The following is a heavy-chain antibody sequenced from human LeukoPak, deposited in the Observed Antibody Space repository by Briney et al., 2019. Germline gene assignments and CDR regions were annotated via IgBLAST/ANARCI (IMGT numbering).Heavy chain of an antibody. J-gene: IGHJ4*02. CDR2: ISWNSGSI. CDR1: GFTFDDYA. V-gene: IGHV3-9*01. D-gene: IGHD3-22*01. CDR3: AKGGYYDSSGYGGDY. Sequence: PGGSLRLSCAASGFTFDDYAMHWARQAPGKGLEWVSGISWNSGSIGYADSVKGRFTISRDNAKNSLYLQMNSLRAEDTALYYCAKGGYYDSSGYGGDYWGQGTLVTVSS.